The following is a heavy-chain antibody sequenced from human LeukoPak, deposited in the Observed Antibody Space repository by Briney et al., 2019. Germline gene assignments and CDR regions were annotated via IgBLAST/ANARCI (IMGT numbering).Heavy chain of an antibody. CDR2: ISYDGRNK. V-gene: IGHV3-30*18. CDR3: AKPRDIDSWAFDV. Sequence: GRSLRLSCAASEFTFNNHDMHWVRQAPGKGLEWVAAISYDGRNKYYADSVKGRFTISRDNSKNTLNLQMNSLRTGDTAVFYCAKPRDIDSWAFDVWGQGTMVTVSS. D-gene: IGHD2-15*01. J-gene: IGHJ3*01. CDR1: EFTFNNHD.